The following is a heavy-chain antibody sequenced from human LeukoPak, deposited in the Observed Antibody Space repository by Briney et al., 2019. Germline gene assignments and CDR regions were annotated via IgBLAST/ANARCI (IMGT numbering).Heavy chain of an antibody. V-gene: IGHV4-61*02. Sequence: SETLSLTCTVSDDSLSSGNYYWNWIRQPAGKGLEWVGRTFKTGSTNYHPSLKSRVTMSVDTSKNQFSLKLSSVTAADTAVYYCARVGYSGQAAVIAVAGTGGWFDPWGQGTLVTVSS. CDR2: TFKTGST. CDR1: DDSLSSGNYY. D-gene: IGHD6-19*01. J-gene: IGHJ5*02. CDR3: ARVGYSGQAAVIAVAGTGGWFDP.